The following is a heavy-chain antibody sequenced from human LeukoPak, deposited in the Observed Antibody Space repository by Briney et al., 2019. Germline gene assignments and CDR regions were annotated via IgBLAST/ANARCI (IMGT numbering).Heavy chain of an antibody. J-gene: IGHJ4*02. CDR1: GYSISSGYY. CDR2: TYHSGST. CDR3: AREGGYCSSTSCSFDY. Sequence: KPSETLSLTCAVSGYSISSGYYWGWIRQPPGEGLGWIGSTYHSGSTYYNPSLKSRVTISVDTSKNQFSLKLSSVTAADTAVYYCAREGGYCSSTSCSFDYWGQGTLVTVSS. D-gene: IGHD2-2*01. V-gene: IGHV4-38-2*02.